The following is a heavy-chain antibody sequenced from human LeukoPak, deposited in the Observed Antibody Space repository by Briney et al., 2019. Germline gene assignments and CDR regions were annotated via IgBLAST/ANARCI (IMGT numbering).Heavy chain of an antibody. CDR1: GGSFSGYY. Sequence: SETLSLTCAVYGGSFSGYYWSWIRQPPGKGLEWIGEINHSGSTNYNPSLKSRVTISVDTSKNQFSLKLSSVTAADTAVYYCASETNNWFDPWGQGTLVTVSS. CDR2: INHSGST. J-gene: IGHJ5*02. V-gene: IGHV4-34*01. CDR3: ASETNNWFDP.